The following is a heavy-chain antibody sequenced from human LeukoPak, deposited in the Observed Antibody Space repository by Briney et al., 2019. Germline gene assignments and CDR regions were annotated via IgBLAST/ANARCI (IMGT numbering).Heavy chain of an antibody. Sequence: PGGSLRLSCAASGFTFSNYNMNWVRQPPGKGLEWVSSISSSNNYIYYADSVKGRFTISRDNAKNSLYLQMYSLRAEDTAVYYCARRSPNYYFDYWGQGTPVTVSS. J-gene: IGHJ4*02. V-gene: IGHV3-21*01. CDR2: ISSSNNYI. CDR1: GFTFSNYN. CDR3: ARRSPNYYFDY.